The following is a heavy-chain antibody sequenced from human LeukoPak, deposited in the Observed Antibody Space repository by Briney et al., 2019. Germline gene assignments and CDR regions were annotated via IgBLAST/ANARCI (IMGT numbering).Heavy chain of an antibody. D-gene: IGHD1-26*01. CDR3: ARGSGSYYVGFDY. Sequence: GKSLKISCKGSGYRFTSYWIGWVRPMPGKGLEWMGIIYPGDSDTRYSPSFQGQVTISADKSISTAYLQWSSLKASDTAMYYCARGSGSYYVGFDYWGQGTLVTVSS. CDR2: IYPGDSDT. CDR1: GYRFTSYW. J-gene: IGHJ4*02. V-gene: IGHV5-51*01.